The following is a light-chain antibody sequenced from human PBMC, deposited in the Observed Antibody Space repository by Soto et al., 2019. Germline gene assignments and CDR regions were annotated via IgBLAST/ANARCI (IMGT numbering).Light chain of an antibody. CDR3: QQYETYSGT. V-gene: IGKV1-5*01. J-gene: IGKJ1*01. CDR2: DAS. Sequence: DIQMTQSPSTLSATAGDRVTITCRASQSISSWLAWYQHKPGKAPTLLIYDASALPRGVPSRFSGSGSGTEFTLTISSLQPDDFATYYCQQYETYSGTFGQGTKVDIK. CDR1: QSISSW.